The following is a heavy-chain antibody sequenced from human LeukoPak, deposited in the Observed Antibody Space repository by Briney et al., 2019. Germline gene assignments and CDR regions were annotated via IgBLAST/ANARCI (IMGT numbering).Heavy chain of an antibody. J-gene: IGHJ4*02. CDR1: GFTFSSYA. CDR2: IKNDGSTT. V-gene: IGHV3-23*01. CDR3: AKVYHDSGCLIDY. D-gene: IGHD6-19*01. Sequence: PGGSLRLSCAASGFTFSSYAMSWVRQAPGKGLEWVSTIKNDGSTTDYADSVKGRFTISRDNSNNRLYLQMNTLRAEDTAIYYCAKVYHDSGCLIDYWGQGTLVTVSS.